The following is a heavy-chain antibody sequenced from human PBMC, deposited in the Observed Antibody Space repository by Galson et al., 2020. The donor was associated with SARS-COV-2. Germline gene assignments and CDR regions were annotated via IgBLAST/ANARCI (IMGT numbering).Heavy chain of an antibody. D-gene: IGHD3-10*01. V-gene: IGHV2-5*02. CDR1: GFSLSTIGVR. Sequence: SGPTLVQPTQTITLTCTFSGFSLSTIGVRVRWIRQPPGMALEWLPLIYWDDDKRYSPSLKSRLTITKDTSTNQVVLTMTNMDPVDTATYYWAHRRSLVGSFDYWGQGTLVTVSS. J-gene: IGHJ4*02. CDR2: IYWDDDK. CDR3: AHRRSLVGSFDY.